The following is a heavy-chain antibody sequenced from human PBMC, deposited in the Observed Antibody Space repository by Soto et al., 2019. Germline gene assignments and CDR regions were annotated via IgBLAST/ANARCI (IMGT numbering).Heavy chain of an antibody. CDR3: ARSTPGNPFDI. Sequence: PGGSLRLSXAASGFSFTTYTMNWVRQAPGKGLEWVASISAGGRSIYYADSLKGRSTVSRDNAKSSLYLQMNSLRAEDTAVYYCARSTPGNPFDIWGQGTMVTVSS. J-gene: IGHJ3*02. D-gene: IGHD4-4*01. CDR1: GFSFTTYT. CDR2: ISAGGRSI. V-gene: IGHV3-21*01.